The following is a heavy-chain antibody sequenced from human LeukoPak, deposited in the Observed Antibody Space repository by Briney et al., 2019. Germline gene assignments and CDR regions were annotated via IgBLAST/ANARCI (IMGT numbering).Heavy chain of an antibody. CDR2: IYPGDSDT. J-gene: IGHJ6*02. CDR1: GYSFTSYW. CDR3: ARDLHCSSTSCSPYGVDV. Sequence: RGESPKISCKGSGYSFTSYWIGWVRQMPGKGLEWMGIIYPGDSDTRYSPSFQGQVTISADKSISTAYLQWSSLKASDTAMYYCARDLHCSSTSCSPYGVDVWGQGTTVTVSS. D-gene: IGHD2-2*01. V-gene: IGHV5-51*01.